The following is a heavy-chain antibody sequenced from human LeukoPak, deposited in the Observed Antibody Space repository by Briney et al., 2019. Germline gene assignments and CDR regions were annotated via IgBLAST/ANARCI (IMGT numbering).Heavy chain of an antibody. Sequence: PGRSLRLSCAASGFTFSSYGMHWVRQAPGKGLEWVAVIWYDGSNKYYADSVKGRFTISRDNSKNTLYLQMNSLRAEDTAVYYCARDMWLGYDILTGYYNWFAQGSHYYYGMDVWGQGTTVTVSS. J-gene: IGHJ6*02. CDR2: IWYDGSNK. CDR1: GFTFSSYG. V-gene: IGHV3-33*01. CDR3: ARDMWLGYDILTGYYNWFAQGSHYYYGMDV. D-gene: IGHD3-9*01.